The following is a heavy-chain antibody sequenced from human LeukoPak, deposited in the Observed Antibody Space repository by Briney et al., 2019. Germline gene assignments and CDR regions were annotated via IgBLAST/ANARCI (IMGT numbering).Heavy chain of an antibody. Sequence: PSETLSLTCAVYGGSFSGYYWSWIRQPPGKGLEWIGEINHSGSTNYNPSLKSRVTISVDTSKNQFSLKLSSVTAADTAAYYCARETTVIINYFDYWGQGTLVTVSS. D-gene: IGHD4-17*01. CDR3: ARETTVIINYFDY. CDR2: INHSGST. CDR1: GGSFSGYY. V-gene: IGHV4-34*01. J-gene: IGHJ4*02.